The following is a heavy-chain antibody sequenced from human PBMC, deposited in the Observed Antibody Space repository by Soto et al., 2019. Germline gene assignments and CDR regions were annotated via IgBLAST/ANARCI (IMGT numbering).Heavy chain of an antibody. CDR3: AKDRSNTWSFDY. Sequence: PGGSLRLSCAASGFTFNSYVMHWVRQAPGKGLEWVAIIFQDRNYKYYADSVRGRFTISRDNSKNTVYLQMNSLRVEDTAVFYCAKDRSNTWSFDYWGQGTLVTVSS. CDR1: GFTFNSYV. V-gene: IGHV3-30*18. CDR2: IFQDRNYK. J-gene: IGHJ4*02. D-gene: IGHD6-13*01.